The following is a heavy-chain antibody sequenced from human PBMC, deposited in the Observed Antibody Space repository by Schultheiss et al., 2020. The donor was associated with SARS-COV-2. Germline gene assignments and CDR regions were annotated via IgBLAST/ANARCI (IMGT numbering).Heavy chain of an antibody. CDR3: ARAPYDSSGTYFDY. CDR1: GFTFSSYG. J-gene: IGHJ4*02. Sequence: GESLKISCAASGFTFSSYGMHWVRQAPGKGLEWVAVIWYDGSNKYYADSVKGRFTISRDNSKNTLYLQMNSLRAEDTAVYYCARAPYDSSGTYFDYWGQGTLVTVSS. D-gene: IGHD3-22*01. V-gene: IGHV3-33*01. CDR2: IWYDGSNK.